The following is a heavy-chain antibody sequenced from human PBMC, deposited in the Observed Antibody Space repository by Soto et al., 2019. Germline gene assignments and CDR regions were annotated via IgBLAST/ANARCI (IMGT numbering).Heavy chain of an antibody. J-gene: IGHJ4*02. CDR1: GGSFRGYY. CDR2: INHSGST. Sequence: SETLSLTCAVYGGSFRGYYWSWIRQAPGKGLEWIGEINHSGSTNYNPSLKSRVTISVDTSKNQFSLKLSSVTAADTAVYYCARGVRYYYDSSGSPPSDFDYWGQGTLVT. CDR3: ARGVRYYYDSSGSPPSDFDY. V-gene: IGHV4-34*01. D-gene: IGHD3-22*01.